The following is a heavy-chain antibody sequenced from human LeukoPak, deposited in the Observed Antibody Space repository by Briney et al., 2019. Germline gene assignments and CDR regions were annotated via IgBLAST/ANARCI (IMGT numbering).Heavy chain of an antibody. CDR3: VTYYFDSSGPKKNY. V-gene: IGHV4-34*01. CDR1: GGSFSGYY. D-gene: IGHD3-22*01. J-gene: IGHJ4*02. Sequence: PSETLSLTCAVYGGSFSGYYRSWIRQPPGKGLEWIGEINHSGSTNYNPSLKSRVTISVDTSKKQFSLKLSSVTAADTAVYYCVTYYFDSSGPKKNYWGQGTLVTVSS. CDR2: INHSGST.